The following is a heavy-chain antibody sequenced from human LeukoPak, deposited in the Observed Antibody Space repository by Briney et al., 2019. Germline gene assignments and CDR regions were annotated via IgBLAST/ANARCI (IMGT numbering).Heavy chain of an antibody. CDR3: AKDPQRHYDTLTGYYRRIFDY. J-gene: IGHJ4*02. CDR2: ISGSGGST. V-gene: IGHV3-23*01. Sequence: PGGSLRLSCAASGFTFSSYAMSWVRQAPGKGLEWVSAISGSGGSTYYADSVKGRFTISRDNSKNTLYLQMNSLRAEDTAVYYCAKDPQRHYDTLTGYYRRIFDYWGQGTLVTVSS. CDR1: GFTFSSYA. D-gene: IGHD3-9*01.